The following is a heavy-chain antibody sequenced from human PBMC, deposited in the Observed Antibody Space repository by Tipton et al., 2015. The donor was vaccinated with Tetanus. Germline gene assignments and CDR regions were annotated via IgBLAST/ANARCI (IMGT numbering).Heavy chain of an antibody. CDR3: AREDPIAVAGKTYYYMDV. D-gene: IGHD6-19*01. Sequence: GSLRLSCAASGFTFSSYWMSWVRQAPGMGLEWVANIKQDGSEKYYVDSVKGRFTISRDNAKNSLYLQMNSLRAEDTAVYYCAREDPIAVAGKTYYYMDVWGKGTTVTVSS. CDR1: GFTFSSYW. J-gene: IGHJ6*03. V-gene: IGHV3-7*01. CDR2: IKQDGSEK.